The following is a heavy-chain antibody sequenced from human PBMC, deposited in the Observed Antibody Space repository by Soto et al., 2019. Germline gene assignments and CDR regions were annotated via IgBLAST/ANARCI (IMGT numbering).Heavy chain of an antibody. J-gene: IGHJ4*02. CDR2: IWYDGSNK. CDR3: ARENSSSGWYELDY. D-gene: IGHD6-19*01. CDR1: GFTFSSYG. V-gene: IGHV3-33*01. Sequence: QVQLVESGGGVVQPGRSLRLSCAASGFTFSSYGMHWVRQAPGKGLEWVAVIWYDGSNKYYADSVKGRFTISRDNSKNTLYLQMNSLRAEDTAVYYCARENSSSGWYELDYWGQGTLVTVSS.